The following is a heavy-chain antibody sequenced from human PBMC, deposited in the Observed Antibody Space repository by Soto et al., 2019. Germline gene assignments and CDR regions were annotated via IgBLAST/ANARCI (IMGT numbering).Heavy chain of an antibody. D-gene: IGHD6-19*01. V-gene: IGHV4-30-2*01. Sequence: QLQLQESGSGLVKPSQTLSLTCAVSGGSISSGGYSWSWIRQPPGKGLEWIGYIYHSGSTYYNPSLKSRVTISVDRSRNRFSLKLSSVTAADTAVYYCARAGGLGAVAVDSWGQGTLVTVSS. J-gene: IGHJ4*02. CDR1: GGSISSGGYS. CDR3: ARAGGLGAVAVDS. CDR2: IYHSGST.